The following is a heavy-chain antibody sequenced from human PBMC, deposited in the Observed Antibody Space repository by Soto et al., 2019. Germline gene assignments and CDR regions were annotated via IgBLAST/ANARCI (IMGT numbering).Heavy chain of an antibody. D-gene: IGHD1-26*01. V-gene: IGHV1-18*04. J-gene: IGHJ4*02. CDR3: ARARMFSGAHPDY. Sequence: QVHLVQSGAVVENPGASVKVSCKASGYTFTNFGINWVRQAPGQGLEWMGWITPYNGNANYPQKHQDRLTITTDTSTNPAYLELRSLRSDDTAVYFCARARMFSGAHPDYWGQGTRVTVSS. CDR1: GYTFTNFG. CDR2: ITPYNGNA.